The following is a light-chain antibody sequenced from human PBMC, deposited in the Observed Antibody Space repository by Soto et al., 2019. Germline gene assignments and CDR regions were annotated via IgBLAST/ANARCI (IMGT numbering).Light chain of an antibody. V-gene: IGLV1-44*01. CDR2: TNN. CDR3: ATWDYSLKGPV. Sequence: QSVLTQPPSASGTPGQRVTISCSGSSSNIGSKPINWYQHLPGTAPKLLIFTNNRRPSGVPDRFSGSKSGTSASLAIAGLQSEDEAAYYCATWDYSLKGPVFGGGTKLTVL. CDR1: SSNIGSKP. J-gene: IGLJ2*01.